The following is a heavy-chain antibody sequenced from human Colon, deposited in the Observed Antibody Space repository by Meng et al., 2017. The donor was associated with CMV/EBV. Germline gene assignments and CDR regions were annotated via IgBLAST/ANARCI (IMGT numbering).Heavy chain of an antibody. J-gene: IGHJ4*02. V-gene: IGHV4-30-4*01. Sequence: QVQLQESGPGLVEPSQXLSLTCTXSGGSMSSGNYYWSWIRQPPGKGLEWIGYIHHSGSAYYNPSLKSRVSISVDTSKNQFSLNLNSMTAADTAVYYCASFDHIPRRNYFDDWGQGTLGTVAS. D-gene: IGHD2-21*01. CDR3: ASFDHIPRRNYFDD. CDR1: GGSMSSGNYY. CDR2: IHHSGSA.